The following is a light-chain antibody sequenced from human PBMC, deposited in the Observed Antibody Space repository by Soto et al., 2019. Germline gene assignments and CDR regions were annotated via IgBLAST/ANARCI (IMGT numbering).Light chain of an antibody. CDR3: GSYTTSATPFV. CDR2: EVN. CDR1: STDVVGYNY. V-gene: IGLV2-14*01. Sequence: QSVLAQPSSVSGSPGQSITISFTGTSTDVVGYNYFSWYQHHPGKGPKLIIYEVNNRPSGSSARVSASKSGNKASRTIANLQAEDESDYYCGSYTTSATPFVFGTGTKVTVL. J-gene: IGLJ1*01.